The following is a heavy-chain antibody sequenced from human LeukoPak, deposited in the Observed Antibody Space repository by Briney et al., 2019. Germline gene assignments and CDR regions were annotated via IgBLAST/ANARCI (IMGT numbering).Heavy chain of an antibody. V-gene: IGHV4-39*01. CDR3: ATEGTMIVVVKENWFDP. CDR1: GGSISSSSYY. J-gene: IGHJ5*02. D-gene: IGHD3-22*01. CDR2: IYYSGST. Sequence: SETLSLTCTVSGGSISSSSYYWGWIRQPPGKGLEWIGSIYYSGSTYYNPSLKSRVTISVDTSKNQFSLKLSSVTAADTAVYYCATEGTMIVVVKENWFDPGGQGTLVTVSA.